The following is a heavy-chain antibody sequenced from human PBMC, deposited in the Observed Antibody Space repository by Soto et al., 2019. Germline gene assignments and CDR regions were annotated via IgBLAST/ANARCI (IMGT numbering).Heavy chain of an antibody. CDR3: ARVRNWGYDGSGSYYSPYFDY. J-gene: IGHJ4*02. CDR1: GGTFSSYT. CDR2: IIPILGIA. Sequence: ASVKVSCKASGGTFSSYTISWVRQAPGQGLEWMGRIIPILGIANYAQKFQGRVTITADKSTSTAYMELSSLRSEDTAVYYCARVRNWGYDGSGSYYSPYFDYWGQGTLVTVSS. V-gene: IGHV1-69*02. D-gene: IGHD3-10*01.